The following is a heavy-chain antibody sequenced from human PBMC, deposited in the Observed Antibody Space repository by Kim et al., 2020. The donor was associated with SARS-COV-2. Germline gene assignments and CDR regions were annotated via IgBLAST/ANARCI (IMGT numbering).Heavy chain of an antibody. V-gene: IGHV4-59*09. CDR3: ARGSTSVLRYFDWLGYFDY. J-gene: IGHJ4*02. Sequence: SRVTISVDTSKNQFSLKRSSVTAADTAVYYCARGSTSVLRYFDWLGYFDYWGQGTLVTVSS. D-gene: IGHD3-9*01.